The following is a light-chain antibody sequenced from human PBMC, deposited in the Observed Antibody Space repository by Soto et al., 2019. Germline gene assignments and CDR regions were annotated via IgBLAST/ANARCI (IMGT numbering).Light chain of an antibody. V-gene: IGLV2-14*03. Sequence: QSALTQPASVSGSPGQSITISCTGTSSDIGDSNYVSWYQQHPGKAPKLVIYDASNRPSGVSNRFSGSKSANTASLTISGLQAEDEADYYCSSFRSXSTSYVFGTGTKVT. J-gene: IGLJ1*01. CDR3: SSFRSXSTSYV. CDR1: SSDIGDSNY. CDR2: DAS.